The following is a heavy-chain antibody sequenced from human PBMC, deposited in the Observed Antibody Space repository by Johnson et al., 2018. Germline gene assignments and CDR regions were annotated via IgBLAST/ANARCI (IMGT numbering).Heavy chain of an antibody. Sequence: VQLVQSGAEVRKPGASVXVACEASGYIFINSYIHWMRQAPGRGLEWMGTINPNGGTTIYAQRFQGRVTMTSETPTSTVHMQLMSLISEDTAVYFCSRGDDGGGSDVWGQGTMVTVSS. D-gene: IGHD3-16*01. CDR2: INPNGGTT. V-gene: IGHV1-46*01. CDR3: SRGDDGGGSDV. J-gene: IGHJ3*01. CDR1: GYIFINSY.